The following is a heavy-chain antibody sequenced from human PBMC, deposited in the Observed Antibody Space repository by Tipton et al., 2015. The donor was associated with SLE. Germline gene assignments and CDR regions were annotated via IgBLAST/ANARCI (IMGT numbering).Heavy chain of an antibody. V-gene: IGHV4-61*09. D-gene: IGHD2/OR15-2a*01. CDR3: ARGTSMPMVDWFGQ. CDR1: GGSISSGSDF. CDR2: IFTSGTT. Sequence: TLSLTCTVSGGSISSGSDFWTWIRQPAGKGLEWIGYIFTSGTTKYNPSLQSRVTISADKSKNQFSLEVNSVTAADTAVYFCARGTSMPMVDWFGQWGQGTRVTVSS. J-gene: IGHJ5*02.